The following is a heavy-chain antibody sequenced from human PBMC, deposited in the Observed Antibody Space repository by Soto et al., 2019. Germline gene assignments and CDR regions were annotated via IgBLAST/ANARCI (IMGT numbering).Heavy chain of an antibody. CDR1: GGTFSSYA. V-gene: IGHV1-69*13. D-gene: IGHD3-22*01. J-gene: IGHJ4*02. CDR3: ARDDSSGSPGGLDY. Sequence: ASVKVSCKASGGTFSSYAISWVRQAPGQGLEWMGGIIPIFGTANYAQKFQGRVTITADESTSTAYMELSSLRSEDTAVYYCARDDSSGSPGGLDYWGQGTLVTVSS. CDR2: IIPIFGTA.